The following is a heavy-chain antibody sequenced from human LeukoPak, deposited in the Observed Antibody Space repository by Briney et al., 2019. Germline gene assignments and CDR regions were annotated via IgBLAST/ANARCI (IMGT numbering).Heavy chain of an antibody. V-gene: IGHV5-51*01. Sequence: GESLKISCKGSGYSFTSYWIGWVREMPGKGIKWMGIIYPGDSDTRYSPSFQGQVTISADKSISTAYLQWSSLKASDTAMYYCARRSTMVRGDLDYWGQGTLVTVS. D-gene: IGHD3-10*01. CDR2: IYPGDSDT. J-gene: IGHJ4*02. CDR1: GYSFTSYW. CDR3: ARRSTMVRGDLDY.